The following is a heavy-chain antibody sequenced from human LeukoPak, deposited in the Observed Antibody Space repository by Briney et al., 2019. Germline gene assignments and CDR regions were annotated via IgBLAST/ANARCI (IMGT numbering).Heavy chain of an antibody. CDR2: ISWNSGSI. V-gene: IGHV3-9*01. Sequence: PGGSLRLSCAASGFTFDDYAMHWVRHAPGKGLEWVSGISWNSGSIGYADSVKGRFTISRDNAKNSLYLQMNSLRAEDTALYYCAKDIDGSSSWLEFDPRGQGTLVTVSS. CDR3: AKDIDGSSSWLEFDP. CDR1: GFTFDDYA. D-gene: IGHD6-13*01. J-gene: IGHJ5*02.